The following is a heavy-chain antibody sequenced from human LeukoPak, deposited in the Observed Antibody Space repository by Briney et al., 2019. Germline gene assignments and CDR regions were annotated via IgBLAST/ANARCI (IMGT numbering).Heavy chain of an antibody. Sequence: SGPTLVKPTQTLTLTCTFSGFSLSTSGVGVGWIRQPPGKALEWLALNYWDDDKRYSPSLKSRLTITKDTSKNQVVLTMTDMDPVDTATYYCAHRTSIAVAGIMVGYFDFGRQGTLVTVFS. J-gene: IGHJ4*02. V-gene: IGHV2-5*02. CDR2: NYWDDDK. D-gene: IGHD6-19*01. CDR3: AHRTSIAVAGIMVGYFDF. CDR1: GFSLSTSGVG.